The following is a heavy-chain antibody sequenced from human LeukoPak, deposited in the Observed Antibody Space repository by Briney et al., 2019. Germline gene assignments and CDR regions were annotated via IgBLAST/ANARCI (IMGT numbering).Heavy chain of an antibody. CDR1: GFTFTGFW. Sequence: GGSLRLSCAASGFTFTGFWMHWVRQAPGKGLVWVSRINSDGSGRNYADSVKGRFTISRDNAKKTLYLQMNSLRAEDTAVYYCASVVGGYYPPVDAFDMWGQGTMVTVSS. CDR2: INSDGSGR. CDR3: ASVVGGYYPPVDAFDM. V-gene: IGHV3-74*01. D-gene: IGHD3-3*01. J-gene: IGHJ3*02.